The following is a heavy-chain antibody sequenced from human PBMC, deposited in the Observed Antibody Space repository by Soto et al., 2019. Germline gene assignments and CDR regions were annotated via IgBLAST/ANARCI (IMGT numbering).Heavy chain of an antibody. CDR1: GHSVSGYY. CDR3: ARRYGASFDY. CDR2: IYYSGST. D-gene: IGHD4-17*01. V-gene: IGHV4-59*02. Sequence: SETLSLTCTVSGHSVSGYYWSWIRQPPGKGLEWIGRIYYSGSTNYNPSLKSRVTISVDTSKNQFSLKLSSVTAADTAVYYCARRYGASFDYWGQGTLVTV. J-gene: IGHJ4*02.